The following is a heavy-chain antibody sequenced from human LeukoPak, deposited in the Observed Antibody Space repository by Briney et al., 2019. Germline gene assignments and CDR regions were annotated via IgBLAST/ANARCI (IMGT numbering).Heavy chain of an antibody. V-gene: IGHV3-30*04. Sequence: GVSLRLSCAASGFTFSSYAMHWVRQAPGKGLEWVAVIAYDGSNKYYADSVKGRFTISRDNSKNTLYLQMNSLRAEDTAVYYCARERIAAGDYWGQGTLFTASS. CDR3: ARERIAAGDY. CDR1: GFTFSSYA. CDR2: IAYDGSNK. D-gene: IGHD6-6*01. J-gene: IGHJ4*02.